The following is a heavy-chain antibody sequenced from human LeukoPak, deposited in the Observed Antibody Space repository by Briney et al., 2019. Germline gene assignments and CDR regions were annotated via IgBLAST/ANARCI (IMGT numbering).Heavy chain of an antibody. D-gene: IGHD2-2*01. Sequence: ASVKVSCKASGYTFTNYGISWVRQAPGQGLEWMGWISAYNGNTNYAQKLQGRVTMTTDTSTSTAYMELRSLRSEDTAVYYCARDVGEYCSSTNCYASHYWGQGTLVTVS. CDR3: ARDVGEYCSSTNCYASHY. V-gene: IGHV1-18*01. J-gene: IGHJ4*02. CDR2: ISAYNGNT. CDR1: GYTFTNYG.